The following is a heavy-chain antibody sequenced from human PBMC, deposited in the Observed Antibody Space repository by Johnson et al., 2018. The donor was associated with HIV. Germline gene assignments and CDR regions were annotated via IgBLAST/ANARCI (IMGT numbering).Heavy chain of an antibody. Sequence: QVQLVESGGDVDQPGRSLRLSCTASGFTFSSYALHWVRQAPGKGLEWVAVLSYDGSNKFYADSVKGRFTISRDNSKNTLYLQMNSLRTEDTAMYYCARERGYFGNPAFDIWGQGTMVTVSS. V-gene: IGHV3-30-3*01. CDR1: GFTFSSYA. J-gene: IGHJ3*02. CDR3: ARERGYFGNPAFDI. D-gene: IGHD4-23*01. CDR2: LSYDGSNK.